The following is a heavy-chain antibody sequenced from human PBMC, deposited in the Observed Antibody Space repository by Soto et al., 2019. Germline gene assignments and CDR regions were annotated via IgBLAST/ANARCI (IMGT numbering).Heavy chain of an antibody. CDR3: AREMEHDYGDYGPYFDY. CDR2: IIPILGIA. J-gene: IGHJ4*02. Sequence: GASVKVSCKASGGTFSSYTISWVRQAPGQGLEWMGRIIPILGIANYAQKFQGRVTNTADKSTSTAYMELSSLRSEDTAVYYCAREMEHDYGDYGPYFDYWGQGTLVTVSS. V-gene: IGHV1-69*04. CDR1: GGTFSSYT. D-gene: IGHD4-17*01.